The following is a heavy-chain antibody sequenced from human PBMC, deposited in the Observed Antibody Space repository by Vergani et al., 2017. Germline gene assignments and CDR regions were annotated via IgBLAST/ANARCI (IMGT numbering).Heavy chain of an antibody. Sequence: QVQLVQSGAEVKKPGSSVKVSCKASGGTFSSYAISWVRQAPGQGLEWMGGIIPIFGTANYAQKFQGRVTITAEKSTSTAYMELSSLGSEDTAVYYCARSSGWYQPVGWFDPWGQGTLVTVSS. J-gene: IGHJ5*02. CDR3: ARSSGWYQPVGWFDP. CDR1: GGTFSSYA. CDR2: IIPIFGTA. V-gene: IGHV1-69*06. D-gene: IGHD6-19*01.